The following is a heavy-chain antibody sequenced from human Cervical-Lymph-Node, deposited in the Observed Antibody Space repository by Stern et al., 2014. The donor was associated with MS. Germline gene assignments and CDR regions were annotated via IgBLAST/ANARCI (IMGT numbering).Heavy chain of an antibody. CDR2: IYTSGGA. Sequence: QLQLQESGPGLVKPSQTLSLTCTVSGASMTTGSYYWNWIRQPAGKGVEWIGQIYTSGGASYHPSLKNRLSMSVDPSKNQFSLILSSVAAADTAVYYCARGDRRLRAFDLWGQGTMVTVSS. CDR1: GASMTTGSYY. V-gene: IGHV4-61*02. J-gene: IGHJ3*01. D-gene: IGHD2-21*02. CDR3: ARGDRRLRAFDL.